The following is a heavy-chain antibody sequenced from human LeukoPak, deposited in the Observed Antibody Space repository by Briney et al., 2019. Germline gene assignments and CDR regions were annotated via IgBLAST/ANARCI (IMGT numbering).Heavy chain of an antibody. CDR2: GLYTGNT. V-gene: IGHV4-39*01. D-gene: IGHD3-3*01. Sequence: PSETLSLTCSVSGGSIAVNHYYWGWIRQPPGKGLEWIGSGLYTGNTHSNPSLRSRVTISVDTSKNEFSLKLSSVTAADTAVYYCARPSPLRPYYDFWSGYYWDYWGQGTLVTVSS. CDR3: ARPSPLRPYYDFWSGYYWDY. J-gene: IGHJ4*02. CDR1: GGSIAVNHYY.